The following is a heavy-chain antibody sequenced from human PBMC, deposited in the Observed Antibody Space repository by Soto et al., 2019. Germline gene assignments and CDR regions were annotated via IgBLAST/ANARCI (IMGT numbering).Heavy chain of an antibody. CDR3: TRRVNVYFDY. Sequence: EVQLLESGGGLVQPGGSLTLSCAASGFRFRDYTMSWVRQAPGKVLESISVILSDYNAYYTDSVRGRFTISRDSSKNTLYLEMNSLRAEDTSVYYCTRRVNVYFDYWGQGALVTVSS. CDR2: ILSDYNA. J-gene: IGHJ4*02. V-gene: IGHV3-23*05. CDR1: GFRFRDYT.